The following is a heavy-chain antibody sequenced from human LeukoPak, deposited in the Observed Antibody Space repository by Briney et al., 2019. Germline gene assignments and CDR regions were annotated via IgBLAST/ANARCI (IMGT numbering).Heavy chain of an antibody. D-gene: IGHD6-6*01. Sequence: SETLSLTCTVSGGSFNSYYWNWIRQPPGKGLEWIGYIYYTGSTNYNPSLKSRVTIPVDTSKNQFSLKLSSVTAADTAVYYCARGGSRQISSSDFDYWGQGTLVTVSS. CDR2: IYYTGST. CDR1: GGSFNSYY. CDR3: ARGGSRQISSSDFDY. J-gene: IGHJ4*02. V-gene: IGHV4-59*01.